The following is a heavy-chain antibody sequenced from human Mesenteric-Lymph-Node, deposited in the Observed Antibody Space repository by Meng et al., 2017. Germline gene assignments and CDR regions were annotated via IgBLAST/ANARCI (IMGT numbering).Heavy chain of an antibody. CDR3: ARQATGYCSGGSCYSGSIFDY. Sequence: VQLQESGPGLVKPSPTLPLTCTVSGGSISSGDYYWSWIRQPPGKGLEWIGYIYYSGSTHYNPSLKSRVTISVDTSKNQFSLKVSSVTAADTAVYYCARQATGYCSGGSCYSGSIFDYWGQGTLVTVSS. CDR2: IYYSGST. CDR1: GGSISSGDYY. V-gene: IGHV4-30-4*01. J-gene: IGHJ4*02. D-gene: IGHD2-15*01.